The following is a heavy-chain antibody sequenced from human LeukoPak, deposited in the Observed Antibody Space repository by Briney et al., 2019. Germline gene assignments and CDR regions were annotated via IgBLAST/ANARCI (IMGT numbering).Heavy chain of an antibody. D-gene: IGHD3-10*01. CDR3: ARTLWFGELFFDY. J-gene: IGHJ4*02. V-gene: IGHV4-4*07. Sequence: SETLSLTCTVSGGSISSYYWSWTRQPAGKGLEWIGRIYTSGSTNYNPSLKSRVTMSVDTSKNQFSLKLSSVTAADTAVYYCARTLWFGELFFDYWGQGTLVTVSS. CDR1: GGSISSYY. CDR2: IYTSGST.